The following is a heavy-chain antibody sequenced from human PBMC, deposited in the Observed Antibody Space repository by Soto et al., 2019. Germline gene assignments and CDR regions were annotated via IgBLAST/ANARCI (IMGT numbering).Heavy chain of an antibody. Sequence: EVQLVESGGGLVKPGGSLRLSCAASGFTFRSFTMNWVRQAPGKGLEWVSTISSNSAYIYYTDALRGRFTISRDNAKNSLHLQMNSLRAEDTAVYYCTRDESRDSSARGWFDPWGPGTLVTVSS. CDR3: TRDESRDSSARGWFDP. J-gene: IGHJ5*02. V-gene: IGHV3-21*02. CDR1: GFTFRSFT. CDR2: ISSNSAYI. D-gene: IGHD6-13*01.